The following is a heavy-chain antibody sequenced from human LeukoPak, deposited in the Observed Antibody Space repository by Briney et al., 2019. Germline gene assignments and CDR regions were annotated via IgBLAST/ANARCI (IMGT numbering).Heavy chain of an antibody. D-gene: IGHD2-2*01. J-gene: IGHJ5*02. V-gene: IGHV6-1*01. Sequence: SQTLSLTCAISGDSVSSNSVTWNWIRQSPSRGLEWLGRTYYRSTWYNDYAVSVRGRITVNPDTSKNQFSLHLNSVTPKDTAVYYCARRLTQYDCFDPWGQGIPVTVSS. CDR3: ARRLTQYDCFDP. CDR2: TYYRSTWYN. CDR1: GDSVSSNSVT.